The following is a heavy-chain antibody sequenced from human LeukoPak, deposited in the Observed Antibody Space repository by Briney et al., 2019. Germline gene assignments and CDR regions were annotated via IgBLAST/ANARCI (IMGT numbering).Heavy chain of an antibody. Sequence: PGRSLRLSCAASGFTFNDYAMHWVRQAPGKGLEWVSGISWNSGSINYADSVKGRFTISRDNAKNTLYLQMNSLRAEDTAVYYCAKAEDIVVVVAASDYWGQGTLVTVSS. V-gene: IGHV3-9*01. CDR2: ISWNSGSI. CDR1: GFTFNDYA. CDR3: AKAEDIVVVVAASDY. D-gene: IGHD2-15*01. J-gene: IGHJ4*02.